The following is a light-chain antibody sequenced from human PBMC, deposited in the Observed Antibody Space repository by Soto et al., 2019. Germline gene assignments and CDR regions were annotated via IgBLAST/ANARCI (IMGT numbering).Light chain of an antibody. CDR3: QQYNDWPLT. CDR1: QSVSSN. V-gene: IGKV3-15*01. CDR2: GAS. J-gene: IGKJ4*01. Sequence: EIVMTQSPATLSVSPGERATLSCRASQSVSSNLAWYQQMPGQPPRLLIYGASTRATAIPARFSGSGSGTEFTLTIRGLQSEDFAVYYCQQYNDWPLTFGGGAKVEIK.